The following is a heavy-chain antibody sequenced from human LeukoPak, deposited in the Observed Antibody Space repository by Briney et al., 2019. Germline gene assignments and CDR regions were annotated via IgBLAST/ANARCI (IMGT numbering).Heavy chain of an antibody. V-gene: IGHV3-30*02. J-gene: IGHJ4*02. D-gene: IGHD3-9*01. CDR3: ARGDDILTGYFGFFDY. Sequence: GGSLRLSCAASGFTFSSYGMHWVRQAPGKGLEWVAFIRYDGSNKYYADSVKGRFTISRDNSKNTLYLHMNSLRAEDTAVYYCARGDDILTGYFGFFDYWGQGTLVTVSS. CDR1: GFTFSSYG. CDR2: IRYDGSNK.